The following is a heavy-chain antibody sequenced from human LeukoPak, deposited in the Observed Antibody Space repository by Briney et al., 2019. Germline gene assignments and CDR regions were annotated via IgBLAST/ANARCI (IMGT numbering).Heavy chain of an antibody. CDR2: ISSSSSYI. CDR3: ARGGGSYSYNWFDP. V-gene: IGHV3-21*01. D-gene: IGHD1-26*01. J-gene: IGHJ5*02. CDR1: GFTFSSYA. Sequence: GGSLRLSCAASGFTFSSYAMSWVRQAPGKGLEWVSSISSSSSYIYYADSVKGRFTISRDNAKNSLYLQMNSLRAEDTAVYYCARGGGSYSYNWFDPWGQGTLVTVSS.